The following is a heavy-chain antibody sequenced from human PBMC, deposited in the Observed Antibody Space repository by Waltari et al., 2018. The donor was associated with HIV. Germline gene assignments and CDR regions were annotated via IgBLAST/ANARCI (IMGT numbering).Heavy chain of an antibody. D-gene: IGHD3-10*01. V-gene: IGHV3-21*01. CDR2: SSSSSSYI. Sequence: EVQLVESGGGLVKPGGSLRLSCAASGFTFSSHSMNWVRPAPGKGLEWVSSSSSSSSYIYYADSVKGRFTISRDNAKNSLYLQMNSLRAEDTAVYDCARDAWATDGSGSYVYWGQGTLVTVSS. CDR3: ARDAWATDGSGSYVY. J-gene: IGHJ4*02. CDR1: GFTFSSHS.